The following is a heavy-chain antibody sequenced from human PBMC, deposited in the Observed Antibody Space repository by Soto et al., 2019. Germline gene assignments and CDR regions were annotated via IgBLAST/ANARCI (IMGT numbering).Heavy chain of an antibody. CDR1: GFTFSSYS. D-gene: IGHD2-2*01. J-gene: IGHJ6*03. Sequence: EVQLVESGGGLVKPGGSLRLSCAASGFTFSSYSMNWVRQAPGKGLEWVSSISSSSSYIYYADSVKGRFTISRDNAKNSLYLQMNSLRAEDTAVYYCARESVVTYYYMDVWSKGTTVTVSS. V-gene: IGHV3-21*01. CDR3: ARESVVTYYYMDV. CDR2: ISSSSSYI.